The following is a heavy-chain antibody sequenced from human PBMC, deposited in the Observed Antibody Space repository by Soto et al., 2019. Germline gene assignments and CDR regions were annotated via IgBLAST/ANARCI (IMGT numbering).Heavy chain of an antibody. J-gene: IGHJ5*02. D-gene: IGHD7-27*01. CDR1: GFTFSSYA. V-gene: IGHV3-30-3*01. CDR3: ARDHLGIRDP. Sequence: QVQLVESGGGVVQPGRSLRLSCAASGFTFSSYAMHWVRQAPGKGLEWVAVISYDGSNKYYADSVKGRFTISRDNSKNTLYLQMNSLRAEDTAVYYCARDHLGIRDPWGQGTLVTVSS. CDR2: ISYDGSNK.